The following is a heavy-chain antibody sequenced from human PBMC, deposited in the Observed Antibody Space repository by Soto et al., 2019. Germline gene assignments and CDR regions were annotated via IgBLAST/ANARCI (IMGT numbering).Heavy chain of an antibody. CDR3: ASRPGRGSSGGSYFDY. D-gene: IGHD6-6*01. J-gene: IGHJ4*02. Sequence: QVQLVQSGAEVKKPGSSVKVSCKASGGTFSSYAISWVRRAPGQGLEWMGGIIPIFGTANYAPKFQGRVTITADESTSTAHMELGSLRSEDTAVYYCASRPGRGSSGGSYFDYWGQGTLVTVSS. V-gene: IGHV1-69*01. CDR2: IIPIFGTA. CDR1: GGTFSSYA.